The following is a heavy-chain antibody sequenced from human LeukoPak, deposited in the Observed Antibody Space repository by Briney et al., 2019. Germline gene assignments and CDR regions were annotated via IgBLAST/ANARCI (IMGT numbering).Heavy chain of an antibody. CDR2: INAVDANT. Sequence: GGSLILSCAVSGFIISNYAMTWVRQAPGKGLEWVSTINAVDANTYYADSVKGRFTVSRDNSENTLYLQMNSLRAEDTAVYYCAKQFLGTNWAQGTLVTVSS. J-gene: IGHJ4*02. D-gene: IGHD1-1*01. CDR3: AKQFLGTN. V-gene: IGHV3-23*01. CDR1: GFIISNYA.